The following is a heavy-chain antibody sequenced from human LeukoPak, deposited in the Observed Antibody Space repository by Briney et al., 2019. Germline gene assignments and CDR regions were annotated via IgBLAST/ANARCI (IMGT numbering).Heavy chain of an antibody. D-gene: IGHD2-2*01. CDR2: IYTGGST. CDR3: ARDGSGSAIVVVPAAMGGWFDP. V-gene: IGHV4-4*07. J-gene: IGHJ5*02. Sequence: SETLSLTCTVSGGSISSYYWSWIRQPAGKGLEWIGRIYTGGSTNYNPSLKSRVTMSVDTSKNQFSLKLGSVTAADTAVYYCARDGSGSAIVVVPAAMGGWFDPWGQGTLVTVSS. CDR1: GGSISSYY.